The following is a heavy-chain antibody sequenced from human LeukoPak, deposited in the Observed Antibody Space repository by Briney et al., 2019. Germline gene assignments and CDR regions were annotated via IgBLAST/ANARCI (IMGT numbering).Heavy chain of an antibody. D-gene: IGHD1-7*01. CDR2: ISGSGGGT. CDR1: GFTVSTSA. Sequence: GGSVRLSCAAAGFTVSTSAMSWVRQVPGKGLEWVSGISGSGGGTYYADSVKGRFSISRDISKNTLYLQMNSLRAEDTAIYYCAKDGKTRNWNYFQAKPVYWGQGNLVTVSS. CDR3: AKDGKTRNWNYFQAKPVY. V-gene: IGHV3-23*01. J-gene: IGHJ4*02.